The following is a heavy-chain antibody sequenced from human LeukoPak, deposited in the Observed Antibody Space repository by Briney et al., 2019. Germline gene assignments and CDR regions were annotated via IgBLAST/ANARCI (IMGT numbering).Heavy chain of an antibody. Sequence: GGSLRLSCAASGFTFSSYEMSWVRQAPGKGLEWVSYIRSSGSTRYYGDSMKGRFTISRDNAKNSLYLQMNSLRAEDTAVYYCARDLDCSSISCYGLRGAFDIWGQGTMVTVSS. CDR3: ARDLDCSSISCYGLRGAFDI. J-gene: IGHJ3*02. CDR2: IRSSGSTR. CDR1: GFTFSSYE. V-gene: IGHV3-48*03. D-gene: IGHD2-2*01.